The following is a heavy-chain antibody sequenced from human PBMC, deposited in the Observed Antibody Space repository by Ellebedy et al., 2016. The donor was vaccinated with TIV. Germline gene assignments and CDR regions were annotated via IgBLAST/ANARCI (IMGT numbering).Heavy chain of an antibody. CDR2: INPTSGGT. Sequence: ASVKVSXXASGYTFTSYYMHWVRQAPGQGLEWMGWINPTSGGTNYAQKFQGRVTMTRDTSISTAYMELSRLRSDDTAVYYCARGGCSGGSCYPRLVEYGMDVWGQGTTVTVSS. J-gene: IGHJ6*02. D-gene: IGHD2-15*01. CDR3: ARGGCSGGSCYPRLVEYGMDV. CDR1: GYTFTSYY. V-gene: IGHV1-2*02.